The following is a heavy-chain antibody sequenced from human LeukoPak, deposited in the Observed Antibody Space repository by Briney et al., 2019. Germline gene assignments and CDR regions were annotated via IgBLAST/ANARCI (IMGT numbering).Heavy chain of an antibody. J-gene: IGHJ3*02. CDR1: GGTFSSYA. V-gene: IGHV1-69*05. CDR3: ARHGPFCPLIVGATEDAFDI. D-gene: IGHD1-26*01. CDR2: IIPIFGTA. Sequence: ASVKVSCKASGGTFSSYAISWVRQAPGQGLEWMGGIIPIFGTANYAQKFQGRVTMTTDTSTSTAYMELRSLRSDDTAGYYCARHGPFCPLIVGATEDAFDIWVGGTMV.